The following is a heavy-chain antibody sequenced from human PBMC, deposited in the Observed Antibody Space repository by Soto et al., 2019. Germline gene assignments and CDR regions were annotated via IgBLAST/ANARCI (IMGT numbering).Heavy chain of an antibody. CDR1: GFTVSSNY. CDR3: ARGHCSYLWFGLDV. CDR2: IYSGGST. J-gene: IGHJ6*02. V-gene: IGHV3-66*01. D-gene: IGHD3-10*01. Sequence: EVQLVESGGGLVQPGGSLRLSCAASGFTVSSNYMNWVRQAPGKGLEWVSVIYSGGSTYYADSVKGRFTISRDNSKNTLYLQMNSLRAEDTAVYYCARGHCSYLWFGLDVWGQGTTVTVSS.